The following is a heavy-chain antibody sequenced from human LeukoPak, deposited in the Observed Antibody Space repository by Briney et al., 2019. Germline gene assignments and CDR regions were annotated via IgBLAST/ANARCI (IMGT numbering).Heavy chain of an antibody. CDR1: GGSFSGYY. J-gene: IGHJ4*02. Sequence: SETLSLTCAVYGGSFSGYYWSWIRQPPGKGLEWIGEINHSGSTNYNPSLKSRVTISLDTSKNQFSLKLSSVAAAGTAVYYCARDRYSRQFDYWGQGTLVTVSS. CDR2: INHSGST. CDR3: ARDRYSRQFDY. V-gene: IGHV4-34*01. D-gene: IGHD3-16*02.